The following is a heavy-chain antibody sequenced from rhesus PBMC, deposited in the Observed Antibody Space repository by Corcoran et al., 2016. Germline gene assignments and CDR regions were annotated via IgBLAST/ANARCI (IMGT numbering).Heavy chain of an antibody. D-gene: IGHD4-23*01. J-gene: IGHJ4*01. Sequence: QVQLPESGPGLVKPSETLSLTCAVSGGSISSTYWSWIRQPPGKGLEWIGYIDGSMGSNYYNPSLKSRVTISTDTSKNQCALKLSSVTAADTAVYYCARGPQYSNYCDYWGQGVLVTVAS. CDR2: IDGSMGSN. CDR3: ARGPQYSNYCDY. CDR1: GGSISSTY. V-gene: IGHV4-165*01.